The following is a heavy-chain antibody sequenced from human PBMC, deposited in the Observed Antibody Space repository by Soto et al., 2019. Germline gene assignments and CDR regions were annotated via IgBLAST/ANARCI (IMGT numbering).Heavy chain of an antibody. CDR1: GFTFSDYY. D-gene: IGHD1-1*01. CDR2: ISSSGSTI. Sequence: GGSLRLSCAASGFTFSDYYMSWIRQAPGKGLEWVSYISSSGSTIYYADSVKGRFTISRDNAKNSLYLQMNSLRAEDTAVYYCARDSHDFLYLFDPWGQGTLVTVSS. V-gene: IGHV3-11*01. CDR3: ARDSHDFLYLFDP. J-gene: IGHJ5*02.